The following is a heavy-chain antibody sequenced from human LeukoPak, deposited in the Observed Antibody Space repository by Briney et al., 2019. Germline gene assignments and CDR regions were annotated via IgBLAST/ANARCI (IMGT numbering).Heavy chain of an antibody. J-gene: IGHJ5*02. V-gene: IGHV3-23*01. D-gene: IGHD2-2*01. CDR2: ISGSGGST. CDR3: ARDSGRGEGYQLLGMSWFDP. CDR1: GFTFSSYA. Sequence: PGGSLRLSCAASGFTFSSYAMSWVRQAPGKGLEWVSAISGSGGSTYYADSVKGRFTISRDNAKNSLYLQMNSLRAEDAAVYYCARDSGRGEGYQLLGMSWFDPWGQGTLVTVSS.